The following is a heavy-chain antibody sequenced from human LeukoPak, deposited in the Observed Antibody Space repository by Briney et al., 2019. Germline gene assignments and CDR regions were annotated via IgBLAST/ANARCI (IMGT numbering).Heavy chain of an antibody. D-gene: IGHD3-16*01. CDR1: GYTFTSYD. Sequence: ASVKVSCKASGYTFTSYDINWVRQATGQGLEWMGWTNPNSGNTGYAQKFQGRVTMTRNTSISTAYMELSSLRSGDTAVYYCARVYRAWGLVPPPLYYWGQGTLVTVYS. CDR2: TNPNSGNT. J-gene: IGHJ4*02. CDR3: ARVYRAWGLVPPPLYY. V-gene: IGHV1-8*01.